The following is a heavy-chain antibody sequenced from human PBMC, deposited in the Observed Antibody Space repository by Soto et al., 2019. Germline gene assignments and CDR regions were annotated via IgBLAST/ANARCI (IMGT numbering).Heavy chain of an antibody. CDR3: ARHNSGSYYQYDY. J-gene: IGHJ4*02. CDR2: IYYSGST. D-gene: IGHD1-26*01. Sequence: SETLSLTCTVSGGSISSYYWSWIRQPPGKGLEWIGYIYYSGSTNYNPSLKSRVTISVDTSKNQLSLKLSSVTAADTAVYYCARHNSGSYYQYDYWGQGTLVTVSS. V-gene: IGHV4-59*01. CDR1: GGSISSYY.